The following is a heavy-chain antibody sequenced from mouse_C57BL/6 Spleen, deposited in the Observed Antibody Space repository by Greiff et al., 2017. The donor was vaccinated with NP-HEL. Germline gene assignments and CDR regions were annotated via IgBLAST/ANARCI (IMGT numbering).Heavy chain of an antibody. CDR1: GYTFTSYW. V-gene: IGHV1-72*01. D-gene: IGHD1-1*01. J-gene: IGHJ1*03. Sequence: QVQLQQPGAELVKPGASVKLSCKASGYTFTSYWMHWVKQRPGRGLEWIGRIDPNSGGTKYNEKFKSKATLTVDKPSSTAYMQLSSLTSEDSAVYDCARRSYDYGSRGYWCFDVWGTGTTVTVSS. CDR3: ARRSYDYGSRGYWCFDV. CDR2: IDPNSGGT.